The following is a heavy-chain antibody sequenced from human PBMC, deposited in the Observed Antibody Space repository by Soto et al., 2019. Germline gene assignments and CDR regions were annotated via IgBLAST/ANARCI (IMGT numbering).Heavy chain of an antibody. CDR3: VTEGGGGSWYSLAY. V-gene: IGHV3-33*03. CDR2: IWYDGSKT. D-gene: IGHD2-15*01. Sequence: QVHLVESGGGVVQPGTSLRLACAASGFRFSGYGMQWVRQTPGKGLEWVGVIWYDGSKTFYADSVKGRFTISRDNSNNNVFLQMDSLRAEDTAVYHCVTEGGGGSWYSLAYWGPGSLVTVSS. CDR1: GFRFSGYG. J-gene: IGHJ4*02.